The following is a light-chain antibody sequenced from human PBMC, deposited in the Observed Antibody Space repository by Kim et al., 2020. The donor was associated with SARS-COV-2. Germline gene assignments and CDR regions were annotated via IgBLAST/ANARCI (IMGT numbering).Light chain of an antibody. CDR1: QSVSSY. Sequence: EIVMTQSPATLSVSPGERATLSCRASQSVSSYLAWYQQKPGQAPRLLIYGASTRASGIPARFSGSGSGTEFTLTISSLQSEDFAVYYCQQYNKWPGTFGQGTKVDIK. J-gene: IGKJ1*01. CDR2: GAS. V-gene: IGKV3-15*01. CDR3: QQYNKWPGT.